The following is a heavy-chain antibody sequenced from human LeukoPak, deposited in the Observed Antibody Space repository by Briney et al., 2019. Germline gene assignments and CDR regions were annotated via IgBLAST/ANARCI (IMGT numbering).Heavy chain of an antibody. CDR3: ARRSSLEDGDY. V-gene: IGHV4-39*07. CDR2: ISYSAST. Sequence: SETLSLTCTVSGGSIYISNYFWAWIRQPPGKGLEWIGTISYSASTYYNPSLKSRVTISADTSKTQFSLKLSSVTAADMAVYYCARRSSLEDGDYWGQGTLVTVSS. CDR1: GGSIYISNYF. J-gene: IGHJ4*02. D-gene: IGHD3-16*01.